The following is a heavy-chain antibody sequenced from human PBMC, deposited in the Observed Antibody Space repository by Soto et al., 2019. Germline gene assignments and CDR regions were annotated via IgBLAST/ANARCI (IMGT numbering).Heavy chain of an antibody. CDR1: GVTLSNFA. V-gene: IGHV3-23*01. CDR3: ARDEYYYVGIGYYPFDQ. Sequence: PGGSLRLSCAASGVTLSNFAMSWVRQAPGKGLEWVAVISDRGGSTDYAASVKGLFTISRYNSNNTVYLQMNNLRAEDRAVYYCARDEYYYVGIGYYPFDQWGQGTLFTVSS. CDR2: ISDRGGST. J-gene: IGHJ4*02. D-gene: IGHD3-22*01.